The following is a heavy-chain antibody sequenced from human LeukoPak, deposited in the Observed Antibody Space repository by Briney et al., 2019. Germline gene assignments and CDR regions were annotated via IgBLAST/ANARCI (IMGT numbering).Heavy chain of an antibody. Sequence: PSETLSLTCTVSGGSISSYYWSWIRQPPGKGLEWIGEINHSGSTNYNPSLKSRVTISVDTSKNQFSLKLSSVTAADTAVYYCARRPYYGSGSYIDYWGQGTLVTVSS. J-gene: IGHJ4*02. CDR1: GGSISSYY. D-gene: IGHD3-10*01. CDR2: INHSGST. V-gene: IGHV4-34*01. CDR3: ARRPYYGSGSYIDY.